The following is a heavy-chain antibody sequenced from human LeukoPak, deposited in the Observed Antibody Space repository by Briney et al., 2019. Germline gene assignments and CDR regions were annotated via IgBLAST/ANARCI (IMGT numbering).Heavy chain of an antibody. CDR2: ISYDGSNK. D-gene: IGHD4-17*01. CDR1: GFTFRSYG. CDR3: ARDLYGDYPWDY. J-gene: IGHJ4*02. Sequence: GGSLRLSCAASGFTFRSYGMHWVRQAPGKGLEWVAVISYDGSNKYYGDSVKGRFTISRDNSKNTLYLQMNSLRAEDTAVYYCARDLYGDYPWDYWGQGTLVTVSS. V-gene: IGHV3-30*03.